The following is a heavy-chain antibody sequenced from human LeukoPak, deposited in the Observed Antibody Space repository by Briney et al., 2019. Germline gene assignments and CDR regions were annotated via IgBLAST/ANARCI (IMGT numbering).Heavy chain of an antibody. D-gene: IGHD3-3*01. Sequence: PSETLSLTCAVSSYSISSGSYWGWIRQPPGKGLEWIGSIYHSGSTYYNPSLKSRVTISVDTSKNQFSLKLSSVTAADTAVYYCARGWDYDFWSGYSYYYYYMDVWGKGTTVTVSS. V-gene: IGHV4-38-2*01. CDR3: ARGWDYDFWSGYSYYYYYMDV. CDR1: SYSISSGSY. CDR2: IYHSGST. J-gene: IGHJ6*03.